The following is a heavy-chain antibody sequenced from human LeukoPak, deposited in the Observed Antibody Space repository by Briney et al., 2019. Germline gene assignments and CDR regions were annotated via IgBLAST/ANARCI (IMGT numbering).Heavy chain of an antibody. CDR1: GYSFTSYW. D-gene: IGHD2-2*01. CDR2: IYPGDSDT. CDR3: ARHKEPAAMAFDI. J-gene: IGHJ3*02. Sequence: GESLKISRKGSGYSFTSYWIGWVRQMPGKGLEWMGIIYPGDSDTRYSPSFQGQVTISADKSISTAYLQWSSLKASDTAMYYCARHKEPAAMAFDIWGQGTMVTVSS. V-gene: IGHV5-51*01.